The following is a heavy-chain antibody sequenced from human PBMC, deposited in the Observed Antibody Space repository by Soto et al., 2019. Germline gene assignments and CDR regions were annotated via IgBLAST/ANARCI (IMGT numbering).Heavy chain of an antibody. Sequence: QVQLVQSGAEVKKPGSSVKVSCKASGGTFSSYAISWVRQAPGQGLEWMGGIIPIFGTANYAQKFQGRVTITADEATSTAYIELSSLRSEDTDVYYCARAWVLGDHREDAFDIWGQGTMVTVSS. D-gene: IGHD2-21*01. CDR2: IIPIFGTA. V-gene: IGHV1-69*12. CDR1: GGTFSSYA. CDR3: ARAWVLGDHREDAFDI. J-gene: IGHJ3*02.